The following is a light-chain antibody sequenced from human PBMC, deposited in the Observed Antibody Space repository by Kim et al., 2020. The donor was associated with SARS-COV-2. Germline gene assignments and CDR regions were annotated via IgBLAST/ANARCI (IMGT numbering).Light chain of an antibody. CDR3: AAWDDSLNGSV. CDR2: SDN. V-gene: IGLV1-44*01. CDR1: SSNIGSNP. Sequence: ELTQPPSASGTPGQRVIISCSGSSSNIGSNPVNWYQQLPGTAPKLLIYSDNQRPSGVPDRFSGSKSGTSASLAISGLRSEDEADYYCAAWDDSLNGSVFGGGTKLTVL. J-gene: IGLJ2*01.